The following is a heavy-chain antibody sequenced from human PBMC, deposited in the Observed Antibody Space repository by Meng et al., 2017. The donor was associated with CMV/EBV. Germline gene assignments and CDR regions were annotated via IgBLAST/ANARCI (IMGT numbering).Heavy chain of an antibody. CDR3: ARGGDFWSGYYKAGDY. J-gene: IGHJ4*02. CDR1: GFTFSSYE. Sequence: GESLEISCAASGFTFSSYEMNWVRQAPGKGLEWVSYISSSGSTIYYADSVKGRFTISRDNAKNSLYLQMNSLRAEDTAVYYCARGGDFWSGYYKAGDYWGQGTLVTVSS. D-gene: IGHD3-3*01. CDR2: ISSSGSTI. V-gene: IGHV3-48*03.